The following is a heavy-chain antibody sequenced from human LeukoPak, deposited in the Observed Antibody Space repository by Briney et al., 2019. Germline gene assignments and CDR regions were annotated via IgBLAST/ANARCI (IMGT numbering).Heavy chain of an antibody. CDR3: AREGMWFGESVYYYGMDV. CDR2: ISGSGGST. J-gene: IGHJ6*02. Sequence: GGSLRLSCAASGFTFSSYAMSWVRQAPGKGLEWVSAISGSGGSTYYADSVKGRFTISRDNSKNTLYLQMNSLRAEDTAVYYCAREGMWFGESVYYYGMDVWGQGTTVTVSS. CDR1: GFTFSSYA. V-gene: IGHV3-23*01. D-gene: IGHD3-10*01.